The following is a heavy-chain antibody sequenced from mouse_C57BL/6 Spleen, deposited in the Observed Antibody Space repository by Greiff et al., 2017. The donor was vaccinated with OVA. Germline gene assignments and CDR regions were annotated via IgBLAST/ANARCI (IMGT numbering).Heavy chain of an antibody. V-gene: IGHV1-52*01. CDR2: IDTSDSET. J-gene: IGHJ2*01. D-gene: IGHD2-3*01. CDR3: ARDEGDGYSYFDY. CDR1: GYTFTSYW. Sequence: QVQLQQPGAELVRPGSSVKLSCKASGYTFTSYWMHWVKQRPIQGLEWIGNIDTSDSETHYNQKFKDKATLTVDKSSSTAYMQLSSLTSEDSAVYYCARDEGDGYSYFDYWGQGTTLTVSS.